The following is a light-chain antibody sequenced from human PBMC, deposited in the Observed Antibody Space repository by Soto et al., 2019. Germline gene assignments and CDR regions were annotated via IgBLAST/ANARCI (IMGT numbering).Light chain of an antibody. V-gene: IGKV3-15*01. J-gene: IGKJ4*01. CDR3: QQYNKWPLT. CDR2: HAS. Sequence: EIVMTQSPATLSVSPGERATLSCSASQSVYSTLAWYQQKPGQAPSLLIYHASTRATGIPARFSGSGSGTEFTLTISSLQSEDFAVYYCQQYNKWPLTFGGGTNLEIK. CDR1: QSVYST.